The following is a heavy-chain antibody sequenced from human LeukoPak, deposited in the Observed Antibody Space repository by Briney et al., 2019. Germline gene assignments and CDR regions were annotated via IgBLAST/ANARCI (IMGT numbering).Heavy chain of an antibody. J-gene: IGHJ3*02. CDR2: LYRGGNA. Sequence: PGGSLRLSCAASGFTFSNAWMNWVRQAPGKGLEWVSVLYRGGNADFADSVKGRFTISRDNSKNTLYLQMNSLKAEDTAVYYCARELCSGGSCYGAFDIWGQGTMVTVSS. D-gene: IGHD2-15*01. CDR3: ARELCSGGSCYGAFDI. V-gene: IGHV3-53*01. CDR1: GFTFSNAW.